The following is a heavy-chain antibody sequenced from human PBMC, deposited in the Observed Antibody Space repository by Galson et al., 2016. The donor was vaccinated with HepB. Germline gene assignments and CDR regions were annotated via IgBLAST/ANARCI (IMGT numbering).Heavy chain of an antibody. J-gene: IGHJ5*01. V-gene: IGHV3-23*01. D-gene: IGHD6-19*01. Sequence: SLRLSCAGSGFTFDNYGVTWVRQAPGAGLEWVSTISGGGGSVYFAGSVRDRFTISRDNSKNTLYLQMNSLRAEDTAVYYCAKRAYISSGWFYFWGQGTVVTVSS. CDR2: ISGGGGSV. CDR3: AKRAYISSGWFYF. CDR1: GFTFDNYG.